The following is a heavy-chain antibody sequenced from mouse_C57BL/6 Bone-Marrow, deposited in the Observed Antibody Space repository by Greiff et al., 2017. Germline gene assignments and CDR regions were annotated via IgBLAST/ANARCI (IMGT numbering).Heavy chain of an antibody. CDR1: GFSLTSYG. CDR3: AKYYDLYAMDY. D-gene: IGHD2-4*01. Sequence: QVQLQQSGPGLVQPSQSLSITCTVSGFSLTSYGVHWVRQPPGKGLEWLGVLWSGGSTDYNAAFISRLSISKDNSKSQVFFKMNSLQADDTAIYYCAKYYDLYAMDYWGQGTSVTVSS. J-gene: IGHJ4*01. CDR2: LWSGGST. V-gene: IGHV2-4*01.